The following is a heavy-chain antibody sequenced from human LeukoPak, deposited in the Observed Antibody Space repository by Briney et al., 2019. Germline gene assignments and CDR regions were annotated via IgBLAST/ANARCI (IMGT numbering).Heavy chain of an antibody. V-gene: IGHV4-34*01. Sequence: SETLSLTCAVYGGSFSDYFWSWIRQPPGKGLEWIGEISHSGSTTYNPSLRSRVTISGDTSKKQFSLKLSTVTAADTAVYYCVTYYYGSSAPKRNYWGQGILVTVSS. CDR3: VTYYYGSSAPKRNY. CDR2: ISHSGST. CDR1: GGSFSDYF. J-gene: IGHJ4*02. D-gene: IGHD3-22*01.